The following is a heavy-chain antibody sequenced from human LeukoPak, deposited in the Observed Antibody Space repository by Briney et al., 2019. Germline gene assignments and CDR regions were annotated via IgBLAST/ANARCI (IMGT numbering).Heavy chain of an antibody. CDR1: GFSFSSYW. D-gene: IGHD1-1*01. CDR3: ARYCTFRTCSGTKFDS. CDR2: INQGGSEK. Sequence: GGSLRLSCAASGFSFSSYWMNWVRQAPGKGLEWVANINQGGSEKDYVDSVKGRFTISRDNAKNSLYLQMNSLRAEDSAVYYCARYCTFRTCSGTKFDSWGQGTLVTVSS. V-gene: IGHV3-7*01. J-gene: IGHJ4*02.